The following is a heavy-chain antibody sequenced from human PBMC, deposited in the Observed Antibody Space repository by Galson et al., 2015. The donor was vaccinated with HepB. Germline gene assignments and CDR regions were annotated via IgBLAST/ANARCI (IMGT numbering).Heavy chain of an antibody. CDR3: ARGHYDILTGYYDY. CDR1: GFTFSSYG. CDR2: LRYDGSNK. Sequence: SLRLSCAASGFTFSSYGMHWVRQAPGKGLEWVAFLRYDGSNKYYADSVKGRFTISRDNSKNTLYLQMNSLRAEDTAVYYCARGHYDILTGYYDYWGQGTLVTVSS. D-gene: IGHD3-9*01. J-gene: IGHJ4*02. V-gene: IGHV3-30*02.